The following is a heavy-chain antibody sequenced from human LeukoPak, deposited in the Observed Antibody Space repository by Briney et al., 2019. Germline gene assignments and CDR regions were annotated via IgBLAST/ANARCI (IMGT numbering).Heavy chain of an antibody. J-gene: IGHJ5*02. D-gene: IGHD3-10*01. CDR2: INPSGGSS. CDR3: ARDRGNWFDP. CDR1: GYTFTNNY. V-gene: IGHV1-46*01. Sequence: ASVKVSCKASGYTFTNNYMHWVRQAPGQGLEWMGIINPSGGSSSYAQKFQGRVTMTRDTSTSTVYMELSSLRSEDTAVYYCARDRGNWFDPWGQGTLVTVSS.